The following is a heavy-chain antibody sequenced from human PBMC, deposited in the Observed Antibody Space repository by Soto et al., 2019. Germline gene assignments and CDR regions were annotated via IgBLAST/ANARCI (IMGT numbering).Heavy chain of an antibody. V-gene: IGHV3-13*01. CDR2: IGTAGET. CDR1: GFTFSSYD. Sequence: GGSLRLSCAASGFTFSSYDMHWVRQATGKGLEWVSGIGTAGETYYPGSVKGRFTISGENAKNSLYLQMNSLRAEDTAVYYCARGIQLWLHPDYFDYWGQGTLVTVSS. J-gene: IGHJ4*02. CDR3: ARGIQLWLHPDYFDY. D-gene: IGHD5-18*01.